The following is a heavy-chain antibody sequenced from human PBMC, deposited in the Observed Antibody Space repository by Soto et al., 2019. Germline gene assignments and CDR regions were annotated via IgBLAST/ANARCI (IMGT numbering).Heavy chain of an antibody. V-gene: IGHV3-23*01. J-gene: IGHJ6*02. CDR2: ISSGGSGGTT. CDR3: AKSGSFSAYYYYGMDV. CDR1: GFIFTNYA. D-gene: IGHD2-21*01. Sequence: PVGSLRLSCAASGFIFTNYAMNWVRQAPGKGLEWVSAISSGGSGGTTYYADSVQGRVTISRDNSNNKLFLQMNSLRADDTAKYYCAKSGSFSAYYYYGMDVWGQVTTVTVSS.